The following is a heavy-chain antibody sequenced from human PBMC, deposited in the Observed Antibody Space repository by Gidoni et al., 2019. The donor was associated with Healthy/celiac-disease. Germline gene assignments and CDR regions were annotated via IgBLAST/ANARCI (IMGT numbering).Heavy chain of an antibody. CDR3: TTEPYCSGGSCLFPSSEVDY. CDR2: IKSQTDCGTT. CDR1: GFNFSNAW. V-gene: IGHV3-15*01. D-gene: IGHD2-15*01. Sequence: EVQLVESGGGLVKPGGSLRLSCAASGFNFSNAWMSWVGQAPGKGLAWVGRIKSQTDCGTTDYAAPVKGRFTISRDDSKNTLYLQMNSLKTEDTAVYYCTTEPYCSGGSCLFPSSEVDYWGQGTLVTVSS. J-gene: IGHJ4*02.